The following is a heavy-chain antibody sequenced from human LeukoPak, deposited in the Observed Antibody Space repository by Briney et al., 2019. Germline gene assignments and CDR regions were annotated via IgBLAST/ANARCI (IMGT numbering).Heavy chain of an antibody. CDR3: ARGNAWGIAAAGT. D-gene: IGHD6-13*01. V-gene: IGHV4-59*01. CDR2: IYYSGST. CDR1: GGSISSYH. J-gene: IGHJ4*02. Sequence: SETLSLTCTVSGGSISSYHWSWIRQPPGKGLECIGYIYYSGSTHYNPSLKSRVTISVDTSKNQFSLKLSSVTAADTAVYYCARGNAWGIAAAGTWGQGTLVTVSS.